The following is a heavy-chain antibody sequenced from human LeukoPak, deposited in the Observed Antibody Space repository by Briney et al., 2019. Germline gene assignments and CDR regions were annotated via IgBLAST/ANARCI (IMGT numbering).Heavy chain of an antibody. V-gene: IGHV4-4*07. CDR2: IHTSGST. Sequence: SETLSLTCAVSGGSISNYFWNWIRQPAGKGLEWIGRIHTSGSTNYNPSLKSRVTISVDTSKNQLSLKLSSVTAADTAVYYCASVRGEILTGWHWFDPWGQGTLVTVSS. D-gene: IGHD3-9*01. J-gene: IGHJ5*02. CDR1: GGSISNYF. CDR3: ASVRGEILTGWHWFDP.